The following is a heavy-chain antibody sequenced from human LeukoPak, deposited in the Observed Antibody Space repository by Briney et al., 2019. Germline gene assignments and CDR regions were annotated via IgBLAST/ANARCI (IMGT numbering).Heavy chain of an antibody. CDR2: INPNSGGT. V-gene: IGHV1-2*02. CDR3: ARGLRYDILTGYTISVYYYMDV. CDR1: GYTFSGYY. D-gene: IGHD3-9*01. J-gene: IGHJ6*03. Sequence: ASVKVSCKASGYTFSGYYTHWVRQAPGQGLEWMGWINPNSGGTNYAQKFQGRVTMTRDTSLSTAYMELTRLRSDDSAVYYCARGLRYDILTGYTISVYYYMDVWGKGTTVTVSS.